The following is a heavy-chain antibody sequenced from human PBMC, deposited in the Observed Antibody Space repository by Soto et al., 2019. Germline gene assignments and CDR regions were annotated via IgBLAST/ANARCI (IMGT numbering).Heavy chain of an antibody. V-gene: IGHV3-23*01. CDR3: VKAKEGSATTFYNAFDV. CDR1: GLTFSTYA. Sequence: EVQLLESGGGLVQPGGSLRLSCAASGLTFSTYAMNWVRQTPGKGLDWVSTIGGRDDNTYYADSVRGRFTISRDNSKDTLYLQMNSQRAEDTAVYYCVKAKEGSATTFYNAFDVWGRGTMVTVSS. D-gene: IGHD4-4*01. CDR2: IGGRDDNT. J-gene: IGHJ3*01.